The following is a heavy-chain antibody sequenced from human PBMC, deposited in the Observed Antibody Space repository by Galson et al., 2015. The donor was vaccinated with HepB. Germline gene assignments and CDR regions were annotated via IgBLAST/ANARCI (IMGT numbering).Heavy chain of an antibody. CDR3: ARGGNPGYCSSTSCPFDY. J-gene: IGHJ4*02. V-gene: IGHV3-53*01. D-gene: IGHD2-2*01. CDR1: GFTVSSNY. CDR2: IYSGGST. Sequence: SLRLSCAASGFTVSSNYMSWVRQAPGKGLEWVSVIYSGGSTYYADSVKGRFTISRDNSKNTLYLQMNSLRAEDTAVYYCARGGNPGYCSSTSCPFDYWGQGTLVTVSS.